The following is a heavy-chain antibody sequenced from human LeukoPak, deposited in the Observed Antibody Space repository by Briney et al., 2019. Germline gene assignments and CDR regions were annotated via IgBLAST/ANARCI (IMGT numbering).Heavy chain of an antibody. CDR3: ARGLGGSGHPTYYYYMDV. CDR2: INWNGGST. J-gene: IGHJ6*03. V-gene: IGHV3-20*04. CDR1: GFTFDDYG. Sequence: GGSLRLSCAASGFTFDDYGMSWVRQAPGKGLEWVSGINWNGGSTGYADSVKGRFTISRDNAKNSLYLQMNSLRAEDTALYYCARGLGGSGHPTYYYYMDVWGKGTTVTVSS. D-gene: IGHD3-10*01.